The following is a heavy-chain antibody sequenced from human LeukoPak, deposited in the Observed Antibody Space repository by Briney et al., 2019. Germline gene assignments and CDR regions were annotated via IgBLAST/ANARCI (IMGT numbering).Heavy chain of an antibody. CDR2: IYYSGST. CDR1: GGSISSYY. J-gene: IGHJ5*02. CDR3: ARESNVLLWFGGFDP. V-gene: IGHV4-59*01. D-gene: IGHD3-10*01. Sequence: PSETLSLTCTVSGGSISSYYWSWIRQPPGKGLEWIGYIYYSGSTNYNPSLKSRVTISVDTSKNQFSLKLSSVTAADTAVYYCARESNVLLWFGGFDPWGQGTLVTVSS.